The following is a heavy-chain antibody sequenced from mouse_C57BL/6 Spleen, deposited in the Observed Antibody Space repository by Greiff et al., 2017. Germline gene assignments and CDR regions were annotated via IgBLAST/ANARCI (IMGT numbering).Heavy chain of an antibody. J-gene: IGHJ4*01. CDR3: AREHYGSSSYAMDY. CDR2: IYPGSGST. Sequence: VQLQQPGAELVKPGASVKMSCKASGYTFTSYWITWVKQRPGQGLEWIGDIYPGSGSTNYNEKFKSKATLTVDTSSSTAYMQLSSLTSEDSAVYYCAREHYGSSSYAMDYWGQGTSVTVSS. D-gene: IGHD1-1*01. CDR1: GYTFTSYW. V-gene: IGHV1-55*01.